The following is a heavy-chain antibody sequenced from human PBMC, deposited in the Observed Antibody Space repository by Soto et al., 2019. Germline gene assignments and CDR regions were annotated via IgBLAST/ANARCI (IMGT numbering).Heavy chain of an antibody. Sequence: ASVKVSCKASGYTFTSYDINWVRQATGQGLEWMGWMNPNSGNTGYAQKFQGRVTMTRNTSISTAYMELSSLRSEDTAVYYCARGEYSSSLLSYYYYYYGMDVWGQGTTVIVSS. V-gene: IGHV1-8*01. J-gene: IGHJ6*02. CDR2: MNPNSGNT. CDR3: ARGEYSSSLLSYYYYYYGMDV. CDR1: GYTFTSYD. D-gene: IGHD6-6*01.